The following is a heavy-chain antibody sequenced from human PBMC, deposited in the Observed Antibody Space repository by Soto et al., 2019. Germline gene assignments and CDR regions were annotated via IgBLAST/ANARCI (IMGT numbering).Heavy chain of an antibody. V-gene: IGHV3-23*01. CDR3: TKDHTYSSGPDMDY. J-gene: IGHJ4*02. CDR2: ISGSGGSA. D-gene: IGHD6-19*01. Sequence: GGSLRLSCAASGFTFSNYAMSWVRQAPGKGLEWVSAISGSGGSAYYADSVKGRFTISRDNSKNTLYLQMNSLRAEDTAVYYCTKDHTYSSGPDMDYWGQGTLVTVSS. CDR1: GFTFSNYA.